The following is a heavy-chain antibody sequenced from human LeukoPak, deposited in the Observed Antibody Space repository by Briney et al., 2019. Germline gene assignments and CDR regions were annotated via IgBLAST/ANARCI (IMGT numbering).Heavy chain of an antibody. D-gene: IGHD3-9*01. J-gene: IGHJ2*01. Sequence: SETLSLTCTVSGGSISSYYWSWIWQPAGKGLEWIGRIYTSGATSYNPSLKSRVTMSVDTSKNQFSLKLSSVTAADTAVYYCSRGYYDILTGYFFYWYFDLWGRGTQVTVSS. CDR2: IYTSGAT. CDR1: GGSISSYY. V-gene: IGHV4-4*07. CDR3: SRGYYDILTGYFFYWYFDL.